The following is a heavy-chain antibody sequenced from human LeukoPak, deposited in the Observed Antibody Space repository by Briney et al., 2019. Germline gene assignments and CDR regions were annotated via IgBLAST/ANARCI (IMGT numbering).Heavy chain of an antibody. CDR1: GYTFTGYY. J-gene: IGHJ4*02. Sequence: ASVKVSCKASGYTFTGYYMHWVRQAPGQGLEWMGWISPNSGGTNYAQKFQGRVTMTRDTSISTACMELSRLRSDDTAVYYCARDPHDGIAAAGTPPDYWGQGTLVTVSS. CDR2: ISPNSGGT. V-gene: IGHV1-2*02. D-gene: IGHD6-13*01. CDR3: ARDPHDGIAAAGTPPDY.